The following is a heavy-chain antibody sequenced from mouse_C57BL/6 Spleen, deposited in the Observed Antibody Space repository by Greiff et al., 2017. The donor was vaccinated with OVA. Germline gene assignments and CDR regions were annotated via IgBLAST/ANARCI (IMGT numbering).Heavy chain of an antibody. CDR2: ISNGGGST. V-gene: IGHV5-12*01. Sequence: EVHLVESGGGLVQPGGSLKLSCAASGFTFSDYYMYWVRQTPEKRLEWVAYISNGGGSTYYPDTVKGRFTISRDNAKNTLYLQMSRLKSEDTAMYYCARYCYDSRDAMDYWGQGTSVTVSS. D-gene: IGHD1-1*01. J-gene: IGHJ4*01. CDR1: GFTFSDYY. CDR3: ARYCYDSRDAMDY.